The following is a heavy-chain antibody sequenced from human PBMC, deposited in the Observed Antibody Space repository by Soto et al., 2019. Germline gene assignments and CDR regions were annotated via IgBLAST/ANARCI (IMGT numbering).Heavy chain of an antibody. J-gene: IGHJ4*02. CDR1: GFTFSSYA. D-gene: IGHD3-22*01. CDR3: AKGRIVVNEPFDY. CDR2: ISGSGGST. V-gene: IGHV3-23*01. Sequence: VGSLRLSCAASGFTFSSYAMSWVRQAPGKGLEWVSAISGSGGSTYYADSVKGRFTISRDNSKNTLYLQMNSLRAEDTAVYYCAKGRIVVNEPFDYWGQGTLVTVSS.